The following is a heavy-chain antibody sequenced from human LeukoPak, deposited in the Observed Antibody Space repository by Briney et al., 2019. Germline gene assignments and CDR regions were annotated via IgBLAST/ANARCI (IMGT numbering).Heavy chain of an antibody. CDR2: IYTSGST. J-gene: IGHJ5*02. Sequence: SETLSLTCTVSGGSISGYYWSWIRQPPGKGLEWIGYIYTSGSTNYNPSLKSRVTISVDTSKNQFSLKLSSVTAADTAVYYCARLNTGWFDPWGQGTLVTVSS. V-gene: IGHV4-4*09. CDR1: GGSISGYY. CDR3: ARLNTGWFDP. D-gene: IGHD1/OR15-1a*01.